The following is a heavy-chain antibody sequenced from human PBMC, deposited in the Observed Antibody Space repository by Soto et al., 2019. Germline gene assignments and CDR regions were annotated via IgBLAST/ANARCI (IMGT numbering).Heavy chain of an antibody. CDR3: ATGGPAVDFDY. V-gene: IGHV1-24*01. Sequence: ASVKVSCKVSGYTLNELSIHWVRQSPGKGLEWMGGFDPEDDETVYAQKFQGRVTMTEDTSTDTATLELSSLRSEDTAVYYCATGGPAVDFDYWGQGTLVTVSS. D-gene: IGHD3-16*01. CDR1: GYTLNELS. CDR2: FDPEDDET. J-gene: IGHJ4*02.